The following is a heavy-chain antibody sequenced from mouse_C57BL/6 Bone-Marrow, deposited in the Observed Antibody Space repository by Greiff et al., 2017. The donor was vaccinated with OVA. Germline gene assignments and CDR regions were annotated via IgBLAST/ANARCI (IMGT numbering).Heavy chain of an antibody. D-gene: IGHD1-1*01. J-gene: IGHJ4*01. CDR3: ARWGTTVVEGYYAMDY. V-gene: IGHV1-55*01. Sequence: QVQLQQPGAELVKPGASVKMSCKASGYTFTSYWITWVKQRPGQGLEWIGDIYPGSGSTNYNEKFKSKATLTVDTSSSTAYMQLSSLTSEDSAVYYCARWGTTVVEGYYAMDYWGQGTSVTVSS. CDR2: IYPGSGST. CDR1: GYTFTSYW.